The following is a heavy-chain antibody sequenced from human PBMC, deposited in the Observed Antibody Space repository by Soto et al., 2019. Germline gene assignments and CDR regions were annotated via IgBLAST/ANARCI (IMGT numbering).Heavy chain of an antibody. Sequence: ASVKVSCKASGYTFTSYGISWVRQAPGQGLEWMGWISAYNGNTNYAQKLQGRATMTTDTSTSTAYMELRSLRSDDTAVYYCARVRRQLVPYYYYYYMDVWGKGTTVTVSS. CDR3: ARVRRQLVPYYYYYYMDV. CDR2: ISAYNGNT. J-gene: IGHJ6*03. D-gene: IGHD6-6*01. CDR1: GYTFTSYG. V-gene: IGHV1-18*01.